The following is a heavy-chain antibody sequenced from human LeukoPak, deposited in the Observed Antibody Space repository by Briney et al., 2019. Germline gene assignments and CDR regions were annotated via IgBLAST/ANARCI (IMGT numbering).Heavy chain of an antibody. CDR3: ARGGTWIRAFDY. CDR2: IYYSGST. V-gene: IGHV4-59*01. D-gene: IGHD5-18*01. Sequence: SETLSLTCTVSGDSISNSYWSWIRQPPGKGLEWIGYIYYSGSTNYNPSLKSRVTISVDTSKNQFSLKLSSVTAADTAVYYCARGGTWIRAFDYWGQGTLVTVSS. CDR1: GDSISNSY. J-gene: IGHJ4*02.